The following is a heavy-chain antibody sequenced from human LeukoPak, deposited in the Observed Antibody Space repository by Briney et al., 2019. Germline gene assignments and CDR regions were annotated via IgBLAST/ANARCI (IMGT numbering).Heavy chain of an antibody. Sequence: SETLSLTCSISGGSIRSTIYYWGWVRQPPGKGLEWIGSVYYSGSTYYNPALRSRVTISVDTSKNQFSLKPSSVTAADTAVYFCARDLIYGGYDDAFDIWGQGTLVTVSP. CDR1: GGSIRSTIYY. CDR2: VYYSGST. J-gene: IGHJ3*02. D-gene: IGHD4-17*01. V-gene: IGHV4-39*07. CDR3: ARDLIYGGYDDAFDI.